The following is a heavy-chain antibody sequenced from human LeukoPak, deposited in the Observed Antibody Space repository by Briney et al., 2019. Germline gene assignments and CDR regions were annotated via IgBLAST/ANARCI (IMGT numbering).Heavy chain of an antibody. CDR3: ARVPYYYDSSGYPDY. D-gene: IGHD3-22*01. Sequence: GASVKVSCKASGYTFTGYYMHWVRQAPGQGLEWMGWINPNSGGTSYAQKFQGRVTMTRDTSISTAYMELSRLRSDDTAVYYCARVPYYYDSSGYPDYWGQGTLVTVSS. CDR1: GYTFTGYY. CDR2: INPNSGGT. V-gene: IGHV1-2*02. J-gene: IGHJ4*02.